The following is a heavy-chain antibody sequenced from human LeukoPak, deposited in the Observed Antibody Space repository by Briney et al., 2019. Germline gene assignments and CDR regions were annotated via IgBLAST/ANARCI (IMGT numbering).Heavy chain of an antibody. CDR2: ISSSSSTI. CDR3: ARDLGRGSGYKPQSSSYFDY. Sequence: GGSLRLSCAASGFTFSSYSMNWVRQAPGKGLEWVSYISSSSSTIYYADSVKGRFTISRDNAKNSLYLQMNSLRAEDTAVYYCARDLGRGSGYKPQSSSYFDYWGQGTLVTVSS. CDR1: GFTFSSYS. D-gene: IGHD3-22*01. V-gene: IGHV3-48*01. J-gene: IGHJ4*02.